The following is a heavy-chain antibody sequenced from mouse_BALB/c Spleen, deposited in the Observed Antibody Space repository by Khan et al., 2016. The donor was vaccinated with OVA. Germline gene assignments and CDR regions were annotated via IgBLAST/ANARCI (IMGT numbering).Heavy chain of an antibody. CDR2: IWGGGGT. D-gene: IGHD2-14*01. J-gene: IGHJ4*01. V-gene: IGHV2-6-4*01. CDR1: GFSLSRYN. CDR3: ARAYYRYDGYYAMDY. Sequence: QVQLKESGPGLVAPSQSLSITCTVSGFSLSRYNIHWVRQPPGKGLEWLGMIWGGGGTDYNSTPKSRLSISKDNSKCQVFIKRNSLHTDDTSMYYSARAYYRYDGYYAMDYWGQGTSVTVSS.